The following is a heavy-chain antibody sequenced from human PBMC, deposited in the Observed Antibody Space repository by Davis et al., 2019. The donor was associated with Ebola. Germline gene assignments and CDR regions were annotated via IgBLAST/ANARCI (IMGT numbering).Heavy chain of an antibody. CDR2: IIPIFGTA. CDR1: GGTFSSYA. V-gene: IGHV1-69*13. D-gene: IGHD6-19*01. J-gene: IGHJ4*02. Sequence: SVKVSCKASGGTFSSYAISWVRQAPGQGLEWMGGIIPIFGTANYAQKFQGRVTITADESTSTAYMELSSLRSEDTAVYYCARDLGLYSSGSRTYWGEDYWGQGTLVTVSS. CDR3: ARDLGLYSSGSRTYWGEDY.